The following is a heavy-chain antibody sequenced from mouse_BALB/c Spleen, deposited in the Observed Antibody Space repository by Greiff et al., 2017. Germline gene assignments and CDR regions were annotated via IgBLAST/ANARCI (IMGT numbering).Heavy chain of an antibody. Sequence: QVQLKQSGPGLVAPSQCLSITCTVSGFSLTGYGVNWVRQPPGKGLEWLGMIWGDGSTDYNSALKSRLSISKDNSKSQVFLKMNSLQTDDTARYYCARYPYGSSSWFAYWGQGTLVTVSA. CDR2: IWGDGST. D-gene: IGHD1-1*01. V-gene: IGHV2-6-7*01. CDR1: GFSLTGYG. J-gene: IGHJ3*01. CDR3: ARYPYGSSSWFAY.